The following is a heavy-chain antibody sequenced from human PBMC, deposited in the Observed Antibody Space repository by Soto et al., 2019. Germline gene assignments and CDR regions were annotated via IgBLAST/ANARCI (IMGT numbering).Heavy chain of an antibody. Sequence: ASVKVSCKASGYTFTSYGISWVRQAPGQGLEWMGWISAYNGNTNYAQKLQGRVTMTTDTSTSTAYMELRSLRSDDTAVYYCARDGLVGGSYSWFDPWGREPWSPSPQ. CDR2: ISAYNGNT. J-gene: IGHJ5*02. V-gene: IGHV1-18*01. CDR3: ARDGLVGGSYSWFDP. D-gene: IGHD1-26*01. CDR1: GYTFTSYG.